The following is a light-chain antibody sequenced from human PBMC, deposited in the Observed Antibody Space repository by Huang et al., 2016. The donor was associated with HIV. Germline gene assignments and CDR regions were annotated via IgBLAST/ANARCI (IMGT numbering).Light chain of an antibody. Sequence: DIQMTQSPSSLSASVGDRVTITCRATQSVTKYLNWYQQKPRKAPKLLIYGASSLQTGVPSRFSGSGSGTDFTLTISSLQPEDFATYYCQQSSSPPPTFGPGTKVDI. CDR3: QQSSSPPPT. J-gene: IGKJ3*01. V-gene: IGKV1-39*01. CDR1: QSVTKY. CDR2: GAS.